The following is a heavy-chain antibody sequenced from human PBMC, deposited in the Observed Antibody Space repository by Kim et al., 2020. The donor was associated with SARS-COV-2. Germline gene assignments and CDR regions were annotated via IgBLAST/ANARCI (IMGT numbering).Heavy chain of an antibody. D-gene: IGHD4-17*01. Sequence: GGSLRLSCVASGFTFSRSRMSWVRQAPGKTLEWVAYINHDGSKKYNMGSVKGRFIISRDNSKNSVYLQMNNLRVEDTGMYYCAREGGDDVSSALKLWGQG. CDR3: AREGGDDVSSALKL. CDR2: INHDGSKK. V-gene: IGHV3-7*01. J-gene: IGHJ1*01. CDR1: GFTFSRSR.